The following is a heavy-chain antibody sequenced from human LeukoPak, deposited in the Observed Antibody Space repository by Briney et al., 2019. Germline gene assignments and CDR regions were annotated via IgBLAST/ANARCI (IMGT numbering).Heavy chain of an antibody. Sequence: SETLSLTCTVSGGSISSGDYYWRWIRQPPGKGLEWIGYIYYSGSTYYNPSLKSRVTISVDTSKNQFSLKLSSVTAADTAVYYCARALDIVVLDYWGQGTLVTVSS. CDR3: ARALDIVVLDY. J-gene: IGHJ4*02. V-gene: IGHV4-30-4*08. CDR1: GGSISSGDYY. D-gene: IGHD2-15*01. CDR2: IYYSGST.